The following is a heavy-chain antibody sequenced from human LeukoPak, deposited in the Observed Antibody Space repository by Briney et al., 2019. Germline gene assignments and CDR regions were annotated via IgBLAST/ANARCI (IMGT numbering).Heavy chain of an antibody. D-gene: IGHD4-23*01. CDR2: INSDGSST. CDR1: GFTFSSYW. J-gene: IGHJ6*02. Sequence: GGSLRLSCAASGFTFSSYWMHWVRQAPGKGLVWVSRINSDGSSTSYADSVKGRFTISRDNAKNTLYLQMNSLRAEDTAVYYCARELYPATVVKGGYYYYYYGMDVWGQGTTVTVSS. V-gene: IGHV3-74*01. CDR3: ARELYPATVVKGGYYYYYYGMDV.